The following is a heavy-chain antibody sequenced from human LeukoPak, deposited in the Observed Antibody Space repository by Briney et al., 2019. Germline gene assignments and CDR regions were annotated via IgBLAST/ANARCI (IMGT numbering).Heavy chain of an antibody. D-gene: IGHD5-12*01. V-gene: IGHV1-2*02. CDR2: INPNSGGT. Sequence: ASVKVSCKASGYTFTGYYMHWVQQAPGQGLEWMGWINPNSGGTNYAQKFQGRVTMTRDTSISTAYMELSRLRSDDTAVYYCAARQYSGYDYFDYWGQGTLVTVSS. CDR3: AARQYSGYDYFDY. J-gene: IGHJ4*02. CDR1: GYTFTGYY.